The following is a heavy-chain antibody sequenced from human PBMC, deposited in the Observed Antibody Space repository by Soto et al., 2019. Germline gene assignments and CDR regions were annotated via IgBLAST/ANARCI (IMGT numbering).Heavy chain of an antibody. D-gene: IGHD3-10*01. CDR3: TRSINYYGWGASEY. CDR1: AFTYGDYA. Sequence: QPGGSLRLSCTASAFTYGDYAMSWVRQAPRTGLEWVGLIRSKAYGGTTEYAASVKGRFTIPRDDSKSIACLQMNSLKTEDTTVDYWTRSINYYGWGASEYWGQGPLVTV. CDR2: IRSKAYGGTT. V-gene: IGHV3-49*04. J-gene: IGHJ4*02.